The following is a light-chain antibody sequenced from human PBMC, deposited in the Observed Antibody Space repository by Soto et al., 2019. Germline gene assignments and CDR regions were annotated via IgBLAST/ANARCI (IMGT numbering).Light chain of an antibody. CDR2: GAS. Sequence: EVVLTQSPGTLSLSPGERATLSCRASQTVSLSYLAWYQQKPGQAPRLLIYGASSRATGIPDRFSGSGSGTDFTLTISSLEPDDFATYYCHQYNRYPYSFGQGTKVDIK. V-gene: IGKV3-20*01. CDR1: QTVSLSY. J-gene: IGKJ2*01. CDR3: HQYNRYPYS.